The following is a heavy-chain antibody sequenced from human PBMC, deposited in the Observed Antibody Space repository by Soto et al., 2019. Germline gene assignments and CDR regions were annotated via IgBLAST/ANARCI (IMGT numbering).Heavy chain of an antibody. J-gene: IGHJ6*02. CDR3: ARQARGYYGLDV. CDR1: GFSFNDYY. CDR2: LNPNTGDT. V-gene: IGHV1-2*02. Sequence: QVQLVQSGAEVKKPGASVKVPCKASGFSFNDYYFYWVRQAPGQGLEGMGWLNPNTGDTNYAQKFQGRVTLTRDTSSGTAYMELRRLKSDDTAVYYCARQARGYYGLDVWGQGTTVTVSS.